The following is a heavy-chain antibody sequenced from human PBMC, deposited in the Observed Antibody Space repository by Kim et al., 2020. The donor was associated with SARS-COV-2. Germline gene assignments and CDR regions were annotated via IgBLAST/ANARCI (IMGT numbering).Heavy chain of an antibody. CDR1: GYTFTGYY. CDR3: ARSLVLAAAGFDNWFDP. V-gene: IGHV1-2*04. CDR2: INPNSGGT. Sequence: ASVKVSCKASGYTFTGYYMHWVRQAPGQGLEWMGWINPNSGGTNYAQKFQGWVTMTRDTSISTAYMELSRLRSDDTAVYYCARSLVLAAAGFDNWFDPWGQGTLVTVSS. J-gene: IGHJ5*02. D-gene: IGHD6-13*01.